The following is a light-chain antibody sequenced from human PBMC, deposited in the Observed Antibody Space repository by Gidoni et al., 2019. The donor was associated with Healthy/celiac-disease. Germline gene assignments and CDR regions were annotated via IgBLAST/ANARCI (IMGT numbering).Light chain of an antibody. J-gene: IGKJ5*01. CDR3: QQYGSSL. Sequence: EVVMTQSPGTLSVSPGERATLSCRASQSVSSSYLAWYQQKPGQAPRLLIYGASSRATGIPDRFSGSGSGTDFPLTISRLEPEDFAVYSCQQYGSSLFGQGTRLEIK. CDR2: GAS. CDR1: QSVSSSY. V-gene: IGKV3-20*01.